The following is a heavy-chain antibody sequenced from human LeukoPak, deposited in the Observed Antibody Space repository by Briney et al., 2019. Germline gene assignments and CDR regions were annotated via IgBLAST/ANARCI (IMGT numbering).Heavy chain of an antibody. CDR3: AKFYGMDV. V-gene: IGHV3-23*01. CDR1: GFSFNTYS. CDR2: ISGSGGST. Sequence: GGSLRLSCVASGFSFNTYSMSWVRQAPGKGLEWVSAISGSGGSTYYADSVKGRFTISRDNSKNTLYLQMNSLRAEDTAVYYCAKFYGMDVWGQGTTVTVSS. J-gene: IGHJ6*02.